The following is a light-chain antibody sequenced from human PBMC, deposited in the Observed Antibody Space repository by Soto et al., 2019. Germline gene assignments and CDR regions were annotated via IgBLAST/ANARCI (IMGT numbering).Light chain of an antibody. CDR3: QQYNSYSRGT. CDR2: TAS. Sequence: DIQMTQSPSTLSASVGDRVTITCRASQNINNWLAWYQQKPGKAPKLLIYTASSLESGVPSRFSGSGSGTDFTLTISCLQPDDFATYYCQQYNSYSRGTFGQGTKVEIK. J-gene: IGKJ1*01. V-gene: IGKV1-5*03. CDR1: QNINNW.